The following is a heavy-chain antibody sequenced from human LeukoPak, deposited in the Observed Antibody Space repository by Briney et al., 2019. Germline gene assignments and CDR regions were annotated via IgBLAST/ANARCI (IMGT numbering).Heavy chain of an antibody. CDR3: ERGELTGTPIPYFDY. CDR1: EFTFSSYW. CDR2: INSDGSST. V-gene: IGHV3-74*01. D-gene: IGHD1/OR15-1a*01. J-gene: IGHJ4*02. Sequence: PGGSLRLSCTASEFTFSSYWMHWVRQPPGKGLVWVSRINSDGSSTSYADAVKGRFTISRDNAKNTLYLRMNSLRAEDTAVYYWERGELTGTPIPYFDYWGQGPLVTVSS.